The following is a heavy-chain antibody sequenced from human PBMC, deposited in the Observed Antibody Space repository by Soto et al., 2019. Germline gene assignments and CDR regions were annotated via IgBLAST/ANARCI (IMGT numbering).Heavy chain of an antibody. CDR2: ISYDERNK. D-gene: IGHD4-17*01. Sequence: QVQLVESGGGVVQPGRSLRLSCAASGFTFSNYGMHWVRQAPGKGLEWVAVISYDERNKYYVDSVKGRFTISRDNSKNTLYLQMNSLRAEDTAVYYCAKDHLMTTVTTVGYWGQGTLVTVSS. CDR1: GFTFSNYG. CDR3: AKDHLMTTVTTVGY. J-gene: IGHJ4*02. V-gene: IGHV3-30*18.